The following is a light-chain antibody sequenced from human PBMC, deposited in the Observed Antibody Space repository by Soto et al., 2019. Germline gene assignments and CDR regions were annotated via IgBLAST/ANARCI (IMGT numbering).Light chain of an antibody. Sequence: QSVLTQPPSVSGAPGQRVTISCTGSSSNIGAGYEVHWYQQLPGTAPKLLIYGNSNRPSGVPDRFSGSKSGTSASLAITGLQAEDEADYYCQSYESSLSGYVFGTGTKLTVL. CDR1: SSNIGAGYE. V-gene: IGLV1-40*01. CDR3: QSYESSLSGYV. J-gene: IGLJ1*01. CDR2: GNS.